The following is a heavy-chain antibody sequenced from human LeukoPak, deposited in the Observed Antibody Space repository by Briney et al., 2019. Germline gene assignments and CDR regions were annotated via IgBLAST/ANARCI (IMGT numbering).Heavy chain of an antibody. CDR2: IWYDGSNK. CDR1: GFAFSSYG. D-gene: IGHD3-22*01. CDR3: ARDLIYYYDSSGLSAGMDV. V-gene: IGHV3-33*01. J-gene: IGHJ6*02. Sequence: GRSLRLSCAASGFAFSSYGMPWVRQAPGKGLEWVAVIWYDGSNKYYADSVKGRFTISRDNSKNTLYLQMNSLRAEDTAVYYCARDLIYYYDSSGLSAGMDVWGQGTTVTVSS.